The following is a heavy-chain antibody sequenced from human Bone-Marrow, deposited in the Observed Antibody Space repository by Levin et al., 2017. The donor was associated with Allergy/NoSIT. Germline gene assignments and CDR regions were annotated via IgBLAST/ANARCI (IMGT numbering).Heavy chain of an antibody. J-gene: IGHJ4*02. Sequence: GESLKISCAASGFTFSNYWMSWVRQAPGKGLEWVANIKEDGGEKYYVDSVKGRFTISRDNAKNSLYLQMNSLKAEDTAVYYCARFQRRIAGGDNWGQGSLVTVSS. D-gene: IGHD2-15*01. CDR2: IKEDGGEK. V-gene: IGHV3-7*01. CDR1: GFTFSNYW. CDR3: ARFQRRIAGGDN.